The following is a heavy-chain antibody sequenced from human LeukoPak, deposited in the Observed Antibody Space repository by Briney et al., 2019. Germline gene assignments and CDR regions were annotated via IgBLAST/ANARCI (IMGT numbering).Heavy chain of an antibody. J-gene: IGHJ4*02. CDR1: GFTFIDYD. CDR2: IGIRGDA. V-gene: IGHV3-13*01. Sequence: GGSLRLSCAASGFTFIDYDVHWVRQVIGKGLEWVSAIGIRGDAHYSGSVKGRFTISRENAESSLYLQMNSLRAEDTAVYYCARGGIQVSGIDEFDYWGQGTLVTVSS. CDR3: ARGGIQVSGIDEFDY. D-gene: IGHD6-19*01.